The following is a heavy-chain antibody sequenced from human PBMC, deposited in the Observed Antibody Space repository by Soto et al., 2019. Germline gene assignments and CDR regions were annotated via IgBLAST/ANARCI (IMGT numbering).Heavy chain of an antibody. J-gene: IGHJ4*02. CDR2: IWYDGSNK. Sequence: PGGPLRLSCAASGFTFSSYGMHWVRQAPGKGLEWVAVIWYDGSNKYYADSVKGRFTISRDNSKNTLYLQMNSLRAEDTAVYYCARGDIVATMNDYWGQGTLVTVSS. CDR1: GFTFSSYG. D-gene: IGHD5-12*01. CDR3: ARGDIVATMNDY. V-gene: IGHV3-33*01.